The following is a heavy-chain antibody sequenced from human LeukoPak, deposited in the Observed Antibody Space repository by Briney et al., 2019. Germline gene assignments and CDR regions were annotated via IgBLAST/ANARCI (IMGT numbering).Heavy chain of an antibody. CDR3: VRSPTYYNMDV. V-gene: IGHV3-30-3*01. J-gene: IGHJ6*03. CDR1: GFTFSNYV. Sequence: WSLRLSCAASGFTFSNYVIHWVRQAPGKGLEWLAVISYDGTNKYYADSVKGRFTISRDHSQSTVDLQMNTLRGADTAVYYCVRSPTYYNMDVWGKGTTVTVSS. CDR2: ISYDGTNK.